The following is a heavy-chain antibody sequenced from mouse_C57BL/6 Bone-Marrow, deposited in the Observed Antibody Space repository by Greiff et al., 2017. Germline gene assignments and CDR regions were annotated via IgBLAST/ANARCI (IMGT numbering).Heavy chain of an antibody. CDR3: ERRSSSYGLWFAD. D-gene: IGHD1-1*01. CDR2: IYPGDGDT. CDR1: GYAFSSYW. V-gene: IGHV1-80*01. J-gene: IGHJ3*01. Sequence: VQLQQSGAELVKPGASVKISCKASGYAFSSYWMNWVKQRPGKGLEWIGQIYPGDGDTNYNGKFKGKATLTADKSSSTAYMQLSSLTSEDSAVYFCERRSSSYGLWFADWGKGTLVTGSA.